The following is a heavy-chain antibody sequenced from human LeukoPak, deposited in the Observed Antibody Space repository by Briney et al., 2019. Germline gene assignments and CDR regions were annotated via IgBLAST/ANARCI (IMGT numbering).Heavy chain of an antibody. D-gene: IGHD6-6*01. Sequence: SETLSLTCTVSGGSISSGRYYWSWIRQPPGKGLEWIEYIYYTGSTNYNPSLKSRVTISVDTSKNQFSLKLSSVTAADTAVYYCARGTRSSSWGVYWGQGTLVTVSS. V-gene: IGHV4-61*01. CDR2: IYYTGST. J-gene: IGHJ4*02. CDR3: ARGTRSSSWGVY. CDR1: GGSISSGRYY.